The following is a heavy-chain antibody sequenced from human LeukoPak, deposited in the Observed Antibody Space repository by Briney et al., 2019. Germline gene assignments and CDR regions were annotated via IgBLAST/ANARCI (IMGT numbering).Heavy chain of an antibody. Sequence: ASVKVSCKASGYTFTGYYMHWVRQAPGQGLEWMGWINPNSGGTNYAQKFQGRVTMSRDASISTAYMEVSRLRSDDTAVYYCVRELRFLKWLREAPWGQGTLVTVSS. CDR3: VRELRFLKWLREAP. CDR2: INPNSGGT. J-gene: IGHJ5*02. D-gene: IGHD3-3*01. CDR1: GYTFTGYY. V-gene: IGHV1-2*02.